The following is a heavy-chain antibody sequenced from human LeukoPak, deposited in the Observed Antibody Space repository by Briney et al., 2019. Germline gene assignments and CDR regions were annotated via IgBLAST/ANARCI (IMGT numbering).Heavy chain of an antibody. J-gene: IGHJ5*02. Sequence: PSETLSLTCTVSGGSISSGNYYWGWIRQPPGKGLEWIVSIYNSGSTYYNASLKSRVTVSVDTSKNQFSLKLSSVTAADTAVYYCARESSGWYYNWFDPWGQGTLVTVSS. CDR1: GGSISSGNYY. CDR2: IYNSGST. CDR3: ARESSGWYYNWFDP. V-gene: IGHV4-39*07. D-gene: IGHD6-19*01.